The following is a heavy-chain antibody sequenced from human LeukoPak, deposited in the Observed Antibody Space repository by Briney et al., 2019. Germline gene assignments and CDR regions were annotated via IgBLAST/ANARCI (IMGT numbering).Heavy chain of an antibody. Sequence: GASVKVSCKASGYTFTSYGISWVRQAPGQGLEWMGWISAYNGNTNYAQKLQGRVTMTTDTSTSTVYMELRSLRSDDTAVYYCARDQCCRVAGTGYYYGMDVWGQGTTVTVSS. J-gene: IGHJ6*02. CDR1: GYTFTSYG. D-gene: IGHD6-19*01. CDR2: ISAYNGNT. CDR3: ARDQCCRVAGTGYYYGMDV. V-gene: IGHV1-18*01.